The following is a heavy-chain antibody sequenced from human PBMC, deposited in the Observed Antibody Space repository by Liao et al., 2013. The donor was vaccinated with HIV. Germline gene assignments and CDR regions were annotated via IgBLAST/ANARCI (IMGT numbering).Heavy chain of an antibody. CDR1: GGSFSGYY. D-gene: IGHD2-15*01. CDR2: VNHSGST. CDR3: ARGGRRALLGGFPQRY. J-gene: IGHJ4*02. V-gene: IGHV4-34*01. Sequence: QVQLQQWGAGLLKPSETLSLTCAVYGGSFSGYYWSWIRQPPWKGLEWIGEVNHSGSTNYNPSLKSRVTISVDTSKNQFSLKLSSVTAADTAVYYCARGGRRALLGGFPQRYWGQGTLVTVSS.